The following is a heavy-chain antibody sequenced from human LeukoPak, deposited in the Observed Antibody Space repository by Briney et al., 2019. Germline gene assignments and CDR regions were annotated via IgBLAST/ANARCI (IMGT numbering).Heavy chain of an antibody. D-gene: IGHD5-18*01. CDR2: ISAYNGNT. J-gene: IGHJ4*02. V-gene: IGHV1-18*01. Sequence: ASVKVSCKASGGTFSSYAISWVRQAPGQGLEWMGWISAYNGNTNYAQKLQGRVTMTTDTSTSTAYMELRSLRSDDTAVYYCAREKAGDTAMVFDYWGQGTLVTVSS. CDR1: GGTFSSYA. CDR3: AREKAGDTAMVFDY.